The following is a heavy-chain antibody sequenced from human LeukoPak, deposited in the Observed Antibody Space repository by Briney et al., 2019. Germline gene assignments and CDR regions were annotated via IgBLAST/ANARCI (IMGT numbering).Heavy chain of an antibody. Sequence: ASVKVSCKASGYTFSGYYMHWVRQAPGQGLEWVGWINPNSGGTNYAQKFQGRVTMTRDTSISTAYMELSRLRSDDTAVYYCARGGWTGYNYGSLPEYYFDYWGQGTLVTVSS. CDR3: ARGGWTGYNYGSLPEYYFDY. D-gene: IGHD5-18*01. CDR2: INPNSGGT. J-gene: IGHJ4*02. V-gene: IGHV1-2*02. CDR1: GYTFSGYY.